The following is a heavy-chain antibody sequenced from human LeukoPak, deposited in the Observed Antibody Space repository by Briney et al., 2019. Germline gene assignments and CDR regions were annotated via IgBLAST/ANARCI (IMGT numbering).Heavy chain of an antibody. CDR2: IYYSGST. J-gene: IGHJ4*02. D-gene: IGHD3-3*01. CDR1: GGSISSGGYY. CDR3: ASSGDFWSGYRSYFDY. Sequence: SSETLSLTCTVSGGSISSGGYYWSWIRQHPGKGLRWIGYIYYSGSTYYNPSLKSRVTISVDTSKNQFSLKLSSVTAADTAVYYCASSGDFWSGYRSYFDYWGQGTLVTVSS. V-gene: IGHV4-31*03.